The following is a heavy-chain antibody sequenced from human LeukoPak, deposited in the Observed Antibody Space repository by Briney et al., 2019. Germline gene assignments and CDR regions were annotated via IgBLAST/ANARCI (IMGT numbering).Heavy chain of an antibody. J-gene: IGHJ4*02. CDR2: INYSGST. V-gene: IGHV4-39*07. Sequence: SETLSLTCTVSGGSISSSSYYWAWIRQPPGKGLEWIGVINYSGSTHYNPSLKSRVTISVDTSKSQFSLKLSSVTAADTAVYYCAREGGPYRPLDYTGQGLLVTVSS. CDR1: GGSISSSSYY. CDR3: AREGGPYRPLDY.